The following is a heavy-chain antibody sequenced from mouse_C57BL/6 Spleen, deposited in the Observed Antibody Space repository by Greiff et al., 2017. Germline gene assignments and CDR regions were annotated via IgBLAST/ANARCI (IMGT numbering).Heavy chain of an antibody. V-gene: IGHV1-55*01. CDR1: GYTFTSYW. CDR2: IYPGSGST. Sequence: QVQLQQPGAELVKPGASVKMSCKASGYTFTSYWITWVKQRPGQGLEWIGDIYPGSGSTNYNEKFKSKATLTVDTSSSTAYMQLSSLTSEDSAVYYCARDWDYYGSSYSWFAYWGQGTLVTVSA. J-gene: IGHJ3*01. D-gene: IGHD1-1*01. CDR3: ARDWDYYGSSYSWFAY.